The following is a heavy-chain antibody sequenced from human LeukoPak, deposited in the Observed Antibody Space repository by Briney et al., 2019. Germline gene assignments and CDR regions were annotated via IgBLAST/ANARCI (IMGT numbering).Heavy chain of an antibody. CDR3: ARSSSGPFDY. CDR1: GGSISSHY. V-gene: IGHV4-59*11. Sequence: SETLSLTCTVSGGSISSHYWSWIRQPPGKGLEWIGYIYYSGSTNYNPSLKSRVTISVDTSKNQFSLKLSSVTAADTAVYYCARSSSGPFDYWGQGTLVTVS. J-gene: IGHJ4*02. CDR2: IYYSGST. D-gene: IGHD3-3*01.